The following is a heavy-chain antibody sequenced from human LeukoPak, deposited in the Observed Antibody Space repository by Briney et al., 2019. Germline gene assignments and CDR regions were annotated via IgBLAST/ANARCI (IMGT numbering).Heavy chain of an antibody. D-gene: IGHD3-10*01. Sequence: GASVKVSFKTSGFTFSSSAVQWVRQARGQRLEWIGWIVVGSGNTNYAQKFQERVTITRDMSTSTTYMELSSLRSEDTAVYYCAAESGTIVRGVPNWFDPWGQGTLVTVSS. CDR1: GFTFSSSA. CDR3: AAESGTIVRGVPNWFDP. J-gene: IGHJ5*02. V-gene: IGHV1-58*01. CDR2: IVVGSGNT.